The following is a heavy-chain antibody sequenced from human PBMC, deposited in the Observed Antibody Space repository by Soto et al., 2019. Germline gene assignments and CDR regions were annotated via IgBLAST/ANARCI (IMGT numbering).Heavy chain of an antibody. CDR2: ISSSSSTI. V-gene: IGHV3-48*02. CDR1: GFTFSSYS. J-gene: IGHJ4*02. Sequence: HPGGSLRLSCAASGFTFSSYSMNWVRQAPGKGLEWVSYISSSSSTIYYADSVKGRFTISRDNAKNSLYLQMNSLRDEDTAVYYCARDYSAGNDSSGYYPYFDYWGQGTLVTVSS. CDR3: ARDYSAGNDSSGYYPYFDY. D-gene: IGHD3-22*01.